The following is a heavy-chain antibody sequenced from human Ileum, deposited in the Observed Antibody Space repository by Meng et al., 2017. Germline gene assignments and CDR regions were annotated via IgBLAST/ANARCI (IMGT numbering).Heavy chain of an antibody. CDR3: ARSGVTTVTYLD. Sequence: QVELQQWGAGLLKHSETLSLTCAIGGGSFSTYYWSWIRQPPGKGLEWIGEISRSGTTNYNPSLKSRVTISVDTSKNQFSLTVTSVTAADSALYYCARSGVTTVTYLDWGQGTLVTVSS. J-gene: IGHJ4*02. CDR1: GGSFSTYY. V-gene: IGHV4-34*01. CDR2: ISRSGTT. D-gene: IGHD4-11*01.